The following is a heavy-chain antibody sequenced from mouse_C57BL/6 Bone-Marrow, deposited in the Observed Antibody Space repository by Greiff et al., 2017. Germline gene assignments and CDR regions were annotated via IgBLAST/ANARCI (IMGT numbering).Heavy chain of an antibody. Sequence: QVQLQHSGPGLVQPSQSLSITCTVSGFSLTSYGVHWVRQPPGKGLEWLGVIWSGGSTDYNAAFISRLSISKDNSKSQVFFKMNSLQADDTAIYYCAKIYYGYGYYAMDYWGQGTSVTVSS. CDR1: GFSLTSYG. J-gene: IGHJ4*01. V-gene: IGHV2-4*01. CDR2: IWSGGST. D-gene: IGHD2-2*01. CDR3: AKIYYGYGYYAMDY.